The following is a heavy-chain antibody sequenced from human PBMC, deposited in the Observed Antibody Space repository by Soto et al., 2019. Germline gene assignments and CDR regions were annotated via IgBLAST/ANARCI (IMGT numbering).Heavy chain of an antibody. D-gene: IGHD3-10*01. V-gene: IGHV3-21*02. CDR2: ISSSSNFI. CDR3: ARGKVGSGSYSFDL. J-gene: IGHJ4*02. Sequence: EVQLVESGGGLVKPGGSLRLSCVASGFTFSSYGVNWVRQAPGKGLEWVSSISSSSNFIYYADSVKGRFTISGDNAKNSLYLQMNSLRAEDTAVYYCARGKVGSGSYSFDLWGQGTLVTVSS. CDR1: GFTFSSYG.